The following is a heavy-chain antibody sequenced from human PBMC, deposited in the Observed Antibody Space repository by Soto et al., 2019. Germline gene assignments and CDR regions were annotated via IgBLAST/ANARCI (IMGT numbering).Heavy chain of an antibody. CDR1: GGSISSGDYY. D-gene: IGHD5-18*01. Sequence: SETLSLTCTVSGGSISSGDYYFICIRQPPGKGLEWIGYIYYSGSTYYNPSLKSRVTISVDTSKNQFSLKLSSVTAADTAVYYCARFVDTAMELDYWGQGTLVTVSS. V-gene: IGHV4-30-4*01. J-gene: IGHJ4*02. CDR2: IYYSGST. CDR3: ARFVDTAMELDY.